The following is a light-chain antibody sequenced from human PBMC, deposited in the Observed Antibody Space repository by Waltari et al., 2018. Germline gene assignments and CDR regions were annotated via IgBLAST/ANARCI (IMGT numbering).Light chain of an antibody. CDR1: NRDVVGFNY. CDR2: DSP. V-gene: IGLV2-14*03. Sequence: QSALTQPASVSGSPGQSLTISCTGTNRDVVGFNYVSWYQQYPGQAPKLIIYDSPSRPSRVSTRFSGSQSGNTASLIISGLQAEDEADYYCSSYRGGITWVFGGGTKLTVL. CDR3: SSYRGGITWV. J-gene: IGLJ3*02.